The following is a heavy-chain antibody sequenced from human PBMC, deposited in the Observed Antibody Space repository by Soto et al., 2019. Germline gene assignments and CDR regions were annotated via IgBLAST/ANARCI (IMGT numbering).Heavy chain of an antibody. Sequence: QVQLQESGPGLVKPSETLSLTCTVSGGSVSSGSYYWSWIRQPPGKGLEWIGYIYYSGSTNYNPSLKSRLTITVDTSKNQCSRKLRSVTAADTAVYYCARDRIAAAGSGGWFDPWGQGTLVTVSS. CDR2: IYYSGST. J-gene: IGHJ5*02. CDR3: ARDRIAAAGSGGWFDP. D-gene: IGHD6-13*01. CDR1: GGSVSSGSYY. V-gene: IGHV4-61*01.